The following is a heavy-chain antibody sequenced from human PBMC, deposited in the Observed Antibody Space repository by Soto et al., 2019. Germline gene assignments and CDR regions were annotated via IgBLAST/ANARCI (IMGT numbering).Heavy chain of an antibody. J-gene: IGHJ4*02. D-gene: IGHD2-21*02. CDR2: IIPILGIA. V-gene: IGHV1-69*02. CDR1: GGTFSSYT. Sequence: ASVKVSCKASGGTFSSYTISWVRQAPGQGLEWMGRIIPILGIANYAQKFQGRVTITADKSTSTAYMELSSLRSEDTAVYYCARLVTTRFDYFDYWGQGTLVTVSS. CDR3: ARLVTTRFDYFDY.